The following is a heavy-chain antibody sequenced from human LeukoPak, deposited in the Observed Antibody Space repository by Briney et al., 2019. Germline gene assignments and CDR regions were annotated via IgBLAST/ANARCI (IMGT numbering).Heavy chain of an antibody. Sequence: PGRSLRLSCAASGFTFSSYAMHWVRQPPGKGLEWVAVISNDGANKYYTASVKGRFTLSRDNSKNMLYLQMNSLRPDDTAVYYCARGGGLDVWGQGATVTVSS. CDR2: ISNDGANK. J-gene: IGHJ6*02. V-gene: IGHV3-30-3*01. D-gene: IGHD3-16*01. CDR1: GFTFSSYA. CDR3: ARGGGLDV.